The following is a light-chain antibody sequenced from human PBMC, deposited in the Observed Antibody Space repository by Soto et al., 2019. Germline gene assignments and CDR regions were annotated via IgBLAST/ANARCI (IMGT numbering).Light chain of an antibody. Sequence: DIQMTQSPSTLSASVGDRVTITCRASQNINNWLAWYQQKPGKAPKLLIYSASTLRSGVPSRFSGSGSGTEFTLTISSLQPDDFATYYFQQFDGQFGQGTKLEIK. V-gene: IGKV1-5*03. CDR2: SAS. J-gene: IGKJ2*01. CDR3: QQFDGQ. CDR1: QNINNW.